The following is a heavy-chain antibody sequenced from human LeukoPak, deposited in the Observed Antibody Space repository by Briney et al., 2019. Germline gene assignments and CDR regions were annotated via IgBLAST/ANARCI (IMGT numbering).Heavy chain of an antibody. V-gene: IGHV4-59*12. D-gene: IGHD1-26*01. CDR1: GGSNY. Sequence: SESLSLTCTVSGGSNYWGWIRQPPGKGLEWIGYIHYSGSTSYNPSLKSRVTISIDTSKNQFSLKLSSVTAADTAVYYCARRPRNSGSDDGPSGLDYWGQGTLVTVSS. CDR3: ARRPRNSGSDDGPSGLDY. CDR2: IHYSGST. J-gene: IGHJ4*02.